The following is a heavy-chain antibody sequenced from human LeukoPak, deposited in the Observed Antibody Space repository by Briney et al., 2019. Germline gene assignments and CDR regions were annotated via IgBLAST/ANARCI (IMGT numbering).Heavy chain of an antibody. Sequence: SETLSLTCTVSGGSITSYYWNWIRQPAGKGLEWIAYIYDTGTTVSNPSLKSRVSMSLDRSKNEFSLQLTSVTAADTAVYYCAGIWYSSGYYFDYWGQGTLVTVSS. CDR1: GGSITSYY. D-gene: IGHD6-19*01. V-gene: IGHV4-59*01. J-gene: IGHJ4*02. CDR2: IYDTGTT. CDR3: AGIWYSSGYYFDY.